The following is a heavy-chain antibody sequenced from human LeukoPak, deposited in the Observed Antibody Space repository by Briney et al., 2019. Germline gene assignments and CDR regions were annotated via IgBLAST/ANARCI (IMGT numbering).Heavy chain of an antibody. CDR3: ARVGMFGYCTGGSCRSPFDG. Sequence: PSETLSLTCTVSSVSITTGSYYWGWIRQPPGKGLEWIGYIYETDNTYYSPSLQSRVTISVDTSNNQFSLKLSSVTAADTAVYYCARVGMFGYCTGGSCRSPFDGWGQGTLVTVSS. J-gene: IGHJ4*02. V-gene: IGHV4-30-2*01. D-gene: IGHD2-15*01. CDR2: IYETDNT. CDR1: SVSITTGSYY.